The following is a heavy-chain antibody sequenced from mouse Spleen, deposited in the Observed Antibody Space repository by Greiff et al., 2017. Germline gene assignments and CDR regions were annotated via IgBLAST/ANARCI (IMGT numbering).Heavy chain of an antibody. CDR3: ARERISITTVVARGYAMDY. J-gene: IGHJ4*01. D-gene: IGHD1-1*01. CDR2: LSDGGSYT. CDR1: GFTFSDYY. Sequence: EVHLVESGGGLVKPGGSLKLSCAASGFTFSDYYMYWVRQTPEKRLEWVATLSDGGSYTYYPDSVKGRFTISRDNAKNNLYLQMSSLKSEDTAMYYCARERISITTVVARGYAMDYWGQGTSVTVSS. V-gene: IGHV5-4*02.